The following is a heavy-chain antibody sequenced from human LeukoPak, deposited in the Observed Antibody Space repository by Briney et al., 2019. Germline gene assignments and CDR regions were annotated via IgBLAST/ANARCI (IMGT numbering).Heavy chain of an antibody. J-gene: IGHJ4*02. CDR1: GFTFNSYG. D-gene: IGHD6-13*01. Sequence: GGSLRLSCAASGFTFNSYGMHWVRQAPGKGLEWVAVIWYDGSNKYYADSVKGRFTISRDNSKNTLYLQMNSLRAEDTAVYYCARETAAGSYLFDYWGQGTLVTVSS. V-gene: IGHV3-33*01. CDR3: ARETAAGSYLFDY. CDR2: IWYDGSNK.